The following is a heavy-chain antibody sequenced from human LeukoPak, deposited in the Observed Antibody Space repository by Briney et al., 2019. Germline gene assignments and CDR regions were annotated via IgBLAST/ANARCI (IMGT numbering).Heavy chain of an antibody. CDR3: AREMATTAAGLDY. Sequence: PSETLSLTCAVYGGSFSGYYWSWIRQPPGKGLEWIGEINHSGSTNYNPSLKSRVTISVDTSKNQFSLKLSSVTAADTAVYYCAREMATTAAGLDYWGQGTLVTVSS. CDR1: GGSFSGYY. V-gene: IGHV4-34*01. D-gene: IGHD5-24*01. J-gene: IGHJ4*02. CDR2: INHSGST.